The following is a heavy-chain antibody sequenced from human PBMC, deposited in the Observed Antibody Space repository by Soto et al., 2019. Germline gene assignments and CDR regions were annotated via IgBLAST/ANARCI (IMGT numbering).Heavy chain of an antibody. CDR3: VREKGGADNLHRGDS. V-gene: IGHV3-48*02. CDR1: GFSLRRYS. CDR2: ITTTSSTK. Sequence: PRGSLRLSCAASGFSLRRYSMNWVRQAPGKGLEWISYITTTSSTKYYADSVKGRFTISRDNAKNSLYLQMDSLRNEDTAVYYCVREKGGADNLHRGDSWGPGRXVPVSS. J-gene: IGHJ4*02. D-gene: IGHD1-1*01.